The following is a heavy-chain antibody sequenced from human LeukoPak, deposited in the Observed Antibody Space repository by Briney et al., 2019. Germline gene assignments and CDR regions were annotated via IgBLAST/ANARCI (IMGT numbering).Heavy chain of an antibody. Sequence: SETLSLTCAVSGYSISSGYYWGWIRQPPGKGLEWIGSIYHSGSTYYNPSLKSRVTISVDTSKNQFSLKLSSVTAADTAVYYCASAGLSMVRGVIIDYWGQGTLVTVSS. CDR3: ASAGLSMVRGVIIDY. V-gene: IGHV4-38-2*01. CDR1: GYSISSGYY. CDR2: IYHSGST. D-gene: IGHD3-10*01. J-gene: IGHJ4*02.